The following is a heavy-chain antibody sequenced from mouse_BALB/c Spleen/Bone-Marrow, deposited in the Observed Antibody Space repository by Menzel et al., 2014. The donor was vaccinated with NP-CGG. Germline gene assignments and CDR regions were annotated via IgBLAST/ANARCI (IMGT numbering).Heavy chain of an antibody. V-gene: IGHV5-12*02. CDR2: ISNGGGST. CDR1: GFTFSDYY. D-gene: IGHD2-4*01. J-gene: IGHJ3*01. CDR3: ARHNYDETWFAY. Sequence: EVQRVESGGGLVQPGGSLKLSCATSGFTFSDYYMYWVRQTPEKRLEWVAYISNGGGSTYYPDTVKGRFTISRDNAKNXLYLQVSRLKSEDTAMYYCARHNYDETWFAYWGQGTLVTVSA.